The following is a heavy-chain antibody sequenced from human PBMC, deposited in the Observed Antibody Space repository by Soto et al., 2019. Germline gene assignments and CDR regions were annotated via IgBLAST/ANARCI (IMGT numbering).Heavy chain of an antibody. CDR2: TYYRSKWYH. V-gene: IGHV6-1*01. J-gene: IGHJ3*02. CDR3: ARDLGAFDI. D-gene: IGHD7-27*01. CDR1: GDSDSSNSAA. Sequence: SQTLSLTCAISGDSDSSNSAAWTWIRQSPSRGLEWLGRTYYRSKWYHDYAVSVKSRITINPDTSRNQFSLQLISVTPEDTAVYYCARDLGAFDIWGQGTTVTVSS.